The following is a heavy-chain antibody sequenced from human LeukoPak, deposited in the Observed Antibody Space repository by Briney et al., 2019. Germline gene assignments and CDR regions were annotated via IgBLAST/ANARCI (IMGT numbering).Heavy chain of an antibody. CDR1: GFTFSSYA. V-gene: IGHV3-30-3*01. CDR2: ISYDGSNK. D-gene: IGHD5-12*01. Sequence: PGRSLRLSCAAFGFTFSSYAMHWVRQAPGKGLEWVAVISYDGSNKYYADSVKGRFTISRDNSKNTLYLQMNSLRAEDTAVYYCARDDKYSGYDSDYWGQGTLVTVSS. J-gene: IGHJ4*02. CDR3: ARDDKYSGYDSDY.